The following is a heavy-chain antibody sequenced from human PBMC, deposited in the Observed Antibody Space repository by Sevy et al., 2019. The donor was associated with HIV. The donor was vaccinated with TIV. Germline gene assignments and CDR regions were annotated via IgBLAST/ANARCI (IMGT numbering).Heavy chain of an antibody. CDR1: GFTFSSYG. D-gene: IGHD2-8*01. CDR3: AKGPNLGVLMVYAGWELDY. V-gene: IGHV3-30*18. CDR2: ISYDGSNK. J-gene: IGHJ4*02. Sequence: GGSLRLSCAASGFTFSSYGMHWVRQAPGKGLEWVAVISYDGSNKYYADSVKGRFTISRDNSKNTLYLQMNSLRAEDTAVYYCAKGPNLGVLMVYAGWELDYWGQGTLVTVSS.